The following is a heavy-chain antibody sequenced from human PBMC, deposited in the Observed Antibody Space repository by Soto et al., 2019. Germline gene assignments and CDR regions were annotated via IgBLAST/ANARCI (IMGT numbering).Heavy chain of an antibody. V-gene: IGHV1-3*01. J-gene: IGHJ6*02. Sequence: GASVKVSCKASGDTFTSYAMHWVRQAPGQRLEWMGWINAGNGNTKYSQKFQGRVTITRDTSASTAYMELSSLRSEDTAVYYCARDGKRYYDSSGSPMDVWGQGTTVTV. CDR3: ARDGKRYYDSSGSPMDV. D-gene: IGHD3-22*01. CDR1: GDTFTSYA. CDR2: INAGNGNT.